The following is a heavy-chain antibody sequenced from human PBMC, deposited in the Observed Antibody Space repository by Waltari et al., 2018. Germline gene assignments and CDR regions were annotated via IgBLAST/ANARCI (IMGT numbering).Heavy chain of an antibody. D-gene: IGHD2-2*02. V-gene: IGHV1-2*02. CDR3: ARVVPAAIVWFDP. CDR1: GSTFTAYS. J-gene: IGHJ5*02. CDR2: INPNSGGT. Sequence: QVQLVQSGAEVKKPGASVKVSCKASGSTFTAYSIPWVRQAPGQGLEWMGWINPNSGGTNYAQKFQGRVTMTRDTSISTAYMELSRLRSDDTAVYYCARVVPAAIVWFDPWGQGTLVTVSS.